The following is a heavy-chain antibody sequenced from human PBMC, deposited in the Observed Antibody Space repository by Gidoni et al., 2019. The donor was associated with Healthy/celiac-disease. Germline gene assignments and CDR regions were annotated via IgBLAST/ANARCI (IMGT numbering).Heavy chain of an antibody. Sequence: QVQLQQWGAGLLKPSETLSLTCAFYVGSFSVYYWSWIRQPPGKGLEWIGEINHSGNPNYNPSLKSRVTISVDTSKNQFSLKLSSVTAADTAVYYCARGRPTKHIAGYWFDPWGQGTLVTVSS. J-gene: IGHJ5*02. CDR3: ARGRPTKHIAGYWFDP. V-gene: IGHV4-34*01. D-gene: IGHD6-13*01. CDR1: VGSFSVYY. CDR2: INHSGNP.